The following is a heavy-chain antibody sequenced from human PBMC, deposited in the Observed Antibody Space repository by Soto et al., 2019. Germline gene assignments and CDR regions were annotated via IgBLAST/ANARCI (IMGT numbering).Heavy chain of an antibody. CDR1: GFTFSSYA. CDR3: AKDLNILTGLSWSPRIRY. D-gene: IGHD3-9*01. V-gene: IGHV3-23*01. Sequence: GGSLRLSCAASGFTFSSYAMSWVRQAPGKGLEWVSAISGSGGSTYYADSVKGRFTISRDNSKNTLYLQMNSLRAEDTAVYYCAKDLNILTGLSWSPRIRYWGQGTLVTVSS. J-gene: IGHJ4*02. CDR2: ISGSGGST.